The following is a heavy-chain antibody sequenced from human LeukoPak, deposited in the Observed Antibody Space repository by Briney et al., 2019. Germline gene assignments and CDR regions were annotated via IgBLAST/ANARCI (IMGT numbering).Heavy chain of an antibody. CDR1: GYTFTSYD. CDR3: ARAQVEYCSGGRCYSGY. D-gene: IGHD2-15*01. Sequence: ASVKVSCKASGYTFTSYDINWVRQATGQGLEWMGWMNPNSGNTGYAQKFQGRVTMTRNTSISTAYMELSSLRSDDTAVYYCARAQVEYCSGGRCYSGYWGQGTLVTVSS. V-gene: IGHV1-8*01. CDR2: MNPNSGNT. J-gene: IGHJ4*02.